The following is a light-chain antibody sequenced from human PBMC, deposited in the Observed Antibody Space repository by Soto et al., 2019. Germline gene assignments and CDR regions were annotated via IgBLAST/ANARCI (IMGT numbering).Light chain of an antibody. CDR3: QQFDTFPWT. Sequence: DIRMTQSPSTLSASTGDRVTISCRASQGVSIWLAWYQQKPGRAPKLLIYKSSILESGVPSRFSGSGSGTEFTLTISSLQPDDFATYYCQQFDTFPWTFGQGTKVDIK. J-gene: IGKJ1*01. CDR2: KSS. V-gene: IGKV1-5*03. CDR1: QGVSIW.